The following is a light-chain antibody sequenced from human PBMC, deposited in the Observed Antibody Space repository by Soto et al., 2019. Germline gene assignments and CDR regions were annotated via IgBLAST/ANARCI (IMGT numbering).Light chain of an antibody. J-gene: IGKJ1*01. CDR3: LQYSSYWT. CDR2: KAS. V-gene: IGKV1-5*03. CDR1: QTINTW. Sequence: DIQMTQSPSTLSASVGDRVTITCRASQTINTWLVWYQQKPGKAPKVLIYKASSLESGVPSRFSGSGFGTEFTLTISSLQPDDFATYYCLQYSSYWTFGQGTKVEIK.